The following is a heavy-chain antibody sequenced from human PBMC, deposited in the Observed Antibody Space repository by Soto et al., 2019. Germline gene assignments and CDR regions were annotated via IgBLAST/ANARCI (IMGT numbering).Heavy chain of an antibody. CDR2: ISSDGRNE. CDR3: ARGFGTSGGLDV. J-gene: IGHJ6*02. CDR1: GFTFTKYG. Sequence: SLRLSCAASGFTFTKYGMHWVRQAPGKGLEWVAVISSDGRNEYYADSVKGRFTISRGNSKNTLYLQMNSLRAEDTAVYYCARGFGTSGGLDVWGQGTTVTVSS. D-gene: IGHD3-16*01. V-gene: IGHV3-30*03.